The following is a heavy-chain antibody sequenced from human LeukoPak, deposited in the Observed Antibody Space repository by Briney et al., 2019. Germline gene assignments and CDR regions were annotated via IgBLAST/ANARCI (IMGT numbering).Heavy chain of an antibody. CDR3: ARDRWGKYYFDY. V-gene: IGHV3-11*01. CDR1: GFPFSDFY. Sequence: GGSLRLSCAASGFPFSDFYMSWIRQAPGKGLEWVSYISSSGTTIYYADSVKGRLTISRDNAKNSLYLQMNNLRAEDTAVYYCARDRWGKYYFDYWGLGTLVIVSS. D-gene: IGHD7-27*01. J-gene: IGHJ4*02. CDR2: ISSSGTTI.